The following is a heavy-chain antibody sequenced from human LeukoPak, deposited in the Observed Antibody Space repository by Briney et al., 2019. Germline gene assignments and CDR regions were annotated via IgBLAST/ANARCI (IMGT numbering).Heavy chain of an antibody. CDR3: ARASWELLHYFDY. CDR2: IYYSGST. D-gene: IGHD1-26*01. V-gene: IGHV4-59*08. Sequence: SEILSLTCTVSGGSISSYYWSWIRQPPGKGLEWIGYIYYSGSTNYNPSLKSRVTISVDTSKNQFSLKLSSVTAADTAVYYCARASWELLHYFDYWGQGTLVTVSS. CDR1: GGSISSYY. J-gene: IGHJ4*02.